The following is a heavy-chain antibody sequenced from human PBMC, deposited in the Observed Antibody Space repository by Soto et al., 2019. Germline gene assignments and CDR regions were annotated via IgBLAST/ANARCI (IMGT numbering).Heavy chain of an antibody. CDR3: PREAGRRLPLDY. V-gene: IGHV1-69*08. J-gene: IGHJ4*02. CDR2: IIPILGIA. D-gene: IGHD4-17*01. Sequence: QVQLVQSGAEVKKPGSSVKVSCKASGGTFSSYTISWVRQAPGQGLEWMGRIIPILGIANYAQKFQGRVTITADKSTSTAYMELSSLRSEDTAVYTCPREAGRRLPLDYWGQRTLVTVSS. CDR1: GGTFSSYT.